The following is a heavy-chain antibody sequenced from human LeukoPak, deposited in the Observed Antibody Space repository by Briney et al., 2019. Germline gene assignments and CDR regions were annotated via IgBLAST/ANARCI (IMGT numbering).Heavy chain of an antibody. CDR1: GFTFSDYW. CDR3: AKCSANYYNDAFDI. J-gene: IGHJ3*02. CDR2: INPDGSSA. Sequence: PGGSLRLSCAASGFTFSDYWMHWVRHAPGKGLVWVSRINPDGSSASYADSVKGRFTISRDNAKYTLYLQMNSLRAEDTAVYYCAKCSANYYNDAFDIWGRGTMVTVSS. D-gene: IGHD3-10*02. V-gene: IGHV3-74*01.